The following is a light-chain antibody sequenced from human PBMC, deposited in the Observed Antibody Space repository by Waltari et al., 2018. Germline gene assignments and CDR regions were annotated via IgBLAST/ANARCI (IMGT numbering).Light chain of an antibody. J-gene: IGKJ1*01. CDR1: QSINRW. V-gene: IGKV1-5*01. Sequence: DIQMTQSPSTLSAFVGERVTITCRASQSINRWVAWYQQKPGKAPKLLIHDASTLQNGVSSRFRGSGSGTEFALTISNLQPDDVATYYCQQYKSHYRTFGHGTRVEVK. CDR2: DAS. CDR3: QQYKSHYRT.